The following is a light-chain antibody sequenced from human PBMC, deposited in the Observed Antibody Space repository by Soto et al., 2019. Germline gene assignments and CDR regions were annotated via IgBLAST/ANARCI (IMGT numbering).Light chain of an antibody. Sequence: IVLTQSPATLSLSPGERATLSCRASQTVIRNYLAWHQQKPGQAPRLLIYDASSRATGIPVRFSGSGSGTDFTLIISRLEPEDFAMYYCQRYGSSPRTFGQGTKVDIK. J-gene: IGKJ1*01. CDR1: QTVIRNY. CDR2: DAS. V-gene: IGKV3-20*01. CDR3: QRYGSSPRT.